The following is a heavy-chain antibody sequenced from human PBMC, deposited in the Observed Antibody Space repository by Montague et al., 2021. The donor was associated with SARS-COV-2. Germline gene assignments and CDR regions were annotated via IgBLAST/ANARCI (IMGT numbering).Heavy chain of an antibody. J-gene: IGHJ4*02. D-gene: IGHD2-2*01. Sequence: CAISGDSVSSNIATWNWIRQSPSRGLEWLGRTYYRSKWYNDYAESVKMRITIDPDTSKHQFSLHLNSVTPEDTAVYYCARLPVGSKYSFDFWGQGTLVTVSS. V-gene: IGHV6-1*01. CDR1: GDSVSSNIAT. CDR3: ARLPVGSKYSFDF. CDR2: TYYRSKWYN.